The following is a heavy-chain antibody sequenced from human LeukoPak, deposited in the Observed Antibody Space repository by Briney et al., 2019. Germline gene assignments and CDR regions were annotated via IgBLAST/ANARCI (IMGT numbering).Heavy chain of an antibody. CDR1: GGSISSGGYY. V-gene: IGHV4-31*03. J-gene: IGHJ3*02. CDR3: ARGGGTTVNFDI. D-gene: IGHD1-7*01. Sequence: SETLSLTCTVSGGSISSGGYYWSWIRQHPGKGLEWIGYIYYSGSTYYNPSLKSRVTISVDTSKNQFSLKLSPVTAADTAVYYCARGGGTTVNFDIWGQGTMVTVSS. CDR2: IYYSGST.